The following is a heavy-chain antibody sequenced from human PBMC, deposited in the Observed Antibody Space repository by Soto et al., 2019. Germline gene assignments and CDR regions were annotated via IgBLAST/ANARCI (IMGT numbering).Heavy chain of an antibody. CDR1: GFTFSSYA. CDR3: AKTSTSSGYYYDAFDI. J-gene: IGHJ3*02. CDR2: ISGSGGST. V-gene: IGHV3-23*01. Sequence: GGSLRLSCAASGFTFSSYAMSWVRQAPGKGLEWVSAISGSGGSTYYADSVKGRFTISRDNSKNTLYLQMNSLRAEDTAVYYCAKTSTSSGYYYDAFDIWGQGTMVTVSS. D-gene: IGHD3-22*01.